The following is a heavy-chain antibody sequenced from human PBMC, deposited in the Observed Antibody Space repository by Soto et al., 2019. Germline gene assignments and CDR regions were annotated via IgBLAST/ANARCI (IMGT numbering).Heavy chain of an antibody. J-gene: IGHJ6*02. CDR2: INPNSGGT. V-gene: IGHV1-2*04. D-gene: IGHD3-10*01. CDR1: GYTFTGYY. CDR3: ARESRSIYGSGSAHNGMDV. Sequence: ASVKVSCKASGYTFTGYYMHWVRQAPGQGLEWMGWINPNSGGTNYAQKFQGWVTMTRDTSISTAYMELSRLRSDDTAVYYCARESRSIYGSGSAHNGMDVWGQGTTVTVSS.